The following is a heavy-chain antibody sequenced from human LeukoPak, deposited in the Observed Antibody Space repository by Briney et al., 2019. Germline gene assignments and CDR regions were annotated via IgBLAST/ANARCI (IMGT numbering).Heavy chain of an antibody. V-gene: IGHV4-4*07. CDR2: IYTSGST. CDR3: ARALTLNWFDP. CDR1: GGSFSTYY. D-gene: IGHD3-16*01. J-gene: IGHJ5*02. Sequence: ASETLSLTCTVSGGSFSTYYWSWIRQPAGKGLEWIGRIYTSGSTNYIPSLKSRVTMSVDTSKNQFSLKLSSVTAADTAVYYCARALTLNWFDPWGQGTLVTVSS.